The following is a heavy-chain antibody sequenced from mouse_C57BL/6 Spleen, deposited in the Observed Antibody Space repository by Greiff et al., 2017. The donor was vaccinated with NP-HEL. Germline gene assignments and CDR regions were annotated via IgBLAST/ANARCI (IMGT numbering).Heavy chain of an antibody. CDR2: IYPGDGDT. CDR1: GYAFSSSW. D-gene: IGHD1-1*01. J-gene: IGHJ4*01. Sequence: QVQLQQSGPELVKPGASVKISCKASGYAFSSSWMNWVKQRPGKGLEWIGRIYPGDGDTNYNGKFKGKATLTADKSSSTAYMQLSSLTSEDSAVYFCARSLVLRSFYAMDYWGQGTSVTVSS. V-gene: IGHV1-82*01. CDR3: ARSLVLRSFYAMDY.